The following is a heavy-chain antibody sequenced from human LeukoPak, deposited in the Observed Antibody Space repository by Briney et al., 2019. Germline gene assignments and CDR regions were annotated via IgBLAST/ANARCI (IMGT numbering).Heavy chain of an antibody. CDR2: IHHRGTT. CDR1: GGSISNNTYY. Sequence: SETLSLTCIVSGGSISNNTYYWGWIRLPPGKGLEWIGEIHHRGTTYYNPSLRSRVTISVDTSKNQFSPRLTSVTAADTAVYYCARNPCSSTSCWRQLTNWFDPWGQGTLVTVSS. V-gene: IGHV4-39*07. CDR3: ARNPCSSTSCWRQLTNWFDP. J-gene: IGHJ5*02. D-gene: IGHD2-2*01.